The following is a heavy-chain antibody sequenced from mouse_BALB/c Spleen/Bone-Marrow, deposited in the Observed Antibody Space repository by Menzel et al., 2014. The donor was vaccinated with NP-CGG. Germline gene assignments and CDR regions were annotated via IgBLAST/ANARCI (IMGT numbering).Heavy chain of an antibody. V-gene: IGHV14-3*02. D-gene: IGHD1-1*01. Sequence: EVKVVESGAELVKPGASVKLSCTASGFNTKDPYMHWVKQRPEQGLEWIGRIDPANGNTKYDPKFQGKATITADTSSNTAYLQLSSLTSEDTAVYYCAPYYYGRWFTYWGQGTLVTVSA. CDR2: IDPANGNT. CDR3: APYYYGRWFTY. CDR1: GFNTKDPY. J-gene: IGHJ3*01.